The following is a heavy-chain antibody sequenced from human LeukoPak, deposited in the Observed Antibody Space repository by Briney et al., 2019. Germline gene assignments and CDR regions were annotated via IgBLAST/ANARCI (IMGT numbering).Heavy chain of an antibody. CDR1: GGTFSSYA. D-gene: IGHD3-22*01. CDR3: ARHYYDSSGYYYHFDY. V-gene: IGHV1-69*04. Sequence: SVKVSCKASGGTFSSYAISWVRQAPGQGLEWMGRIIPILGIANYAQKFQGSVTITADKSTSTAYMELSSLRSEDTAVYYCARHYYDSSGYYYHFDYWGQGTLVTVSS. J-gene: IGHJ4*02. CDR2: IIPILGIA.